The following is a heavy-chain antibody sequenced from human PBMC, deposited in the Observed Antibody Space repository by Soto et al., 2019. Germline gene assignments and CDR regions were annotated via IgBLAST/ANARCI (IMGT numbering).Heavy chain of an antibody. CDR1: GFSLSTSGVG. D-gene: IGHD6-19*01. V-gene: IGHV2-5*02. J-gene: IGHJ4*02. CDR2: IYWDDDK. Sequence: QITLKESGPTLVKPTQTLTLTCTFSGFSLSTSGVGVGWIRQPQGKDLEWLAIIYWDDDKRYSPSLKSSLTITKDTSKSQVVLTMTNMDPVDTATVYGAQSHSSGWYSFPYFDYWGQGTLVTGSS. CDR3: AQSHSSGWYSFPYFDY.